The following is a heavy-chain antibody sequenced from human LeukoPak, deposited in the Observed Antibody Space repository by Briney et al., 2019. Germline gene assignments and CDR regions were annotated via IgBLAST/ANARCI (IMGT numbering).Heavy chain of an antibody. CDR1: GGSISSYY. J-gene: IGHJ4*02. Sequence: PSETLSLTCTVSGGSISSYYWSWIRQPPGKGLEWIGYIYYSGSTNYNPSLKSRVTISVDTSKNQFSLKLSTVTAADTAVYYCAGGSRGGYNPPPPKFDYWGQGTLVTVSS. D-gene: IGHD5-24*01. V-gene: IGHV4-59*08. CDR3: AGGSRGGYNPPPPKFDY. CDR2: IYYSGST.